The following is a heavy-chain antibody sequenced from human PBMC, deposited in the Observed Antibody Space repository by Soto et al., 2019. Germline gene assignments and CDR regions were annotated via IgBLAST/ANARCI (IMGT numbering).Heavy chain of an antibody. Sequence: QVQLVESGGGVVQPGRSLRLSCAASGFTFSSYAMHWVRQAPGKGLEWVAVISYDGSNKYYADSVKGRFTISRDNSENTLYLPMNRLRAEDTAVYYCAREEVAATPTFDYWGQGTLVTVSS. D-gene: IGHD2-15*01. CDR2: ISYDGSNK. V-gene: IGHV3-30-3*01. CDR1: GFTFSSYA. J-gene: IGHJ4*02. CDR3: AREEVAATPTFDY.